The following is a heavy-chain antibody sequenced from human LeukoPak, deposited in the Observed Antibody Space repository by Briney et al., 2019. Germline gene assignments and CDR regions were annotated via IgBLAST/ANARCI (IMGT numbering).Heavy chain of an antibody. CDR1: GYTFTGYY. J-gene: IGHJ4*02. Sequence: ASLKVSSTAPGYTFTGYYMHSVRHAPGQGLEWMGWINPNSGGTNYAQKFQGRVTMTRDTSISTAYMELSRLRSDDTAVYYCARRCSGGSCYLDYWGQGTLVTVSS. D-gene: IGHD2-15*01. CDR3: ARRCSGGSCYLDY. CDR2: INPNSGGT. V-gene: IGHV1-2*02.